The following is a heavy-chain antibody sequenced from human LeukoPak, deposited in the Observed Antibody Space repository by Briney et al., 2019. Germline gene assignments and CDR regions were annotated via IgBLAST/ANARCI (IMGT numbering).Heavy chain of an antibody. J-gene: IGHJ5*02. CDR3: ARHTGGSYSHWFDP. V-gene: IGHV4-39*01. D-gene: IGHD1-26*01. CDR1: GGSISSTGSF. Sequence: SETLSLTCTVSGGSISSTGSFWGWIRQPPGKGLEWIGSIYSGGITYYNPSPKSRVTISVDTSKNQFSLKLGSVTAADTAVYYCARHTGGSYSHWFDPWGQGTLVTVSS. CDR2: IYSGGIT.